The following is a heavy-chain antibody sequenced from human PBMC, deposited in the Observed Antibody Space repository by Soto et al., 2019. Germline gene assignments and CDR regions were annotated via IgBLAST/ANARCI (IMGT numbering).Heavy chain of an antibody. CDR3: ARAAADDYYYYYYMDV. D-gene: IGHD6-25*01. V-gene: IGHV3-33*01. Sequence: PGGSLRLSCAASGFTFSSYGMHWVRQAPGKGLEWVAVIWYDGSNKYYADSVKGRFTISRGNSKNTLYLQMNSLRAEDTAVYYCARAAADDYYYYYYMDVWGKGTTVTVSS. CDR2: IWYDGSNK. J-gene: IGHJ6*03. CDR1: GFTFSSYG.